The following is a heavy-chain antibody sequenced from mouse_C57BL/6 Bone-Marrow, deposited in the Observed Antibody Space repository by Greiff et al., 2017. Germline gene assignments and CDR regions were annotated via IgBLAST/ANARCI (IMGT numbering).Heavy chain of an antibody. J-gene: IGHJ3*01. Sequence: QVQLQQPGAELVMPGASVKLSCKASGYTFTSYWMHWVKQRPGQGLEWIGEIDPSDSYTNYNQKFQGKSTLTVDKSSSTAYMQLSSLTSEDSAVYYCARYSAYWGQGTLVTVSA. CDR2: IDPSDSYT. CDR1: GYTFTSYW. CDR3: ARYSAY. V-gene: IGHV1-69*01.